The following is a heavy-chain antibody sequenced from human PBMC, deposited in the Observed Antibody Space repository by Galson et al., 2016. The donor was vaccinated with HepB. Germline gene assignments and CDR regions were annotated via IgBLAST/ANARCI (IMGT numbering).Heavy chain of an antibody. D-gene: IGHD2-15*01. CDR1: GFTFSSYA. CDR3: TRDSLRLIITYCFQD. Sequence: SLRLSCAASGFTFSSYAMHWVRQAPGKGLEWVAVVSYDGSNKYYADSVKGRFTISRDTSKNTLYLQMNSLRDEDTSVYYCTRDSLRLIITYCFQDWGQGTLVTVSS. V-gene: IGHV3-30*04. J-gene: IGHJ1*01. CDR2: VSYDGSNK.